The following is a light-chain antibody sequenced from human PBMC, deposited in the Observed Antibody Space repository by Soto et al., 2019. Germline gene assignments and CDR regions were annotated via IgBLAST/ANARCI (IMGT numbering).Light chain of an antibody. V-gene: IGKV3-15*01. CDR1: QSIINN. Sequence: EIVMTQSPATLSVSPGERATLSCRASQSIINNLAWYQQKPGQAPRLLIYSASTRATGIPARFSGSGSGTEFTLTISSLQSEDFAVYYCHQYNNWPRTFGQGTKVEIK. CDR3: HQYNNWPRT. J-gene: IGKJ1*01. CDR2: SAS.